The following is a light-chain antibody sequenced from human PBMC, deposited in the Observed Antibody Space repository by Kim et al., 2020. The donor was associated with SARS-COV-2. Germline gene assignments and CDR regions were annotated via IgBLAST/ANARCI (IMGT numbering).Light chain of an antibody. CDR3: LLYYGAGRV. J-gene: IGLJ3*02. CDR2: DTS. V-gene: IGLV7-46*01. CDR1: TGAVTSSHY. Sequence: PGRTSTPPCGSSTGAVTSSHYPYWFQQKPRQAPRTLIYDTSNKHSWTPARFSGSLLGGKAALTLSGAQPEDEAEYYCLLYYGAGRVFGGGTKLTVL.